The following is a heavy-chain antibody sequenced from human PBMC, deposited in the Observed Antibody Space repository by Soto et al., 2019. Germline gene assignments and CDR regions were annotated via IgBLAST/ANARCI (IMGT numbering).Heavy chain of an antibody. CDR1: GFTFSSYA. V-gene: IGHV3-23*01. Sequence: GGSLRLSCAASGFTFSSYAMSWVRQAPGKGLEWVSAISGSGGSTYYADSVKGRFTISRDNSKNTLYLQMNSLRAEDTAVYYCAKTLPQGLTGQRTGGMDVWGQGTTVTVSS. CDR3: AKTLPQGLTGQRTGGMDV. CDR2: ISGSGGST. D-gene: IGHD3-9*01. J-gene: IGHJ6*02.